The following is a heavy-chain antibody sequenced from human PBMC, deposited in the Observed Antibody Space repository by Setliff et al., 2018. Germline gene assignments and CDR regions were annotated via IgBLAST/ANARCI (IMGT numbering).Heavy chain of an antibody. CDR1: GGSISGAS. D-gene: IGHD6-13*01. Sequence: PSETLSLTCTFSGGSISGASIWSWIRQPPGKGLEWIAYIYYSGSTNYNPSLRSRATISVDTSNNQFSLKLSSVTAADTAVYYCARGRIAAAGTGVGPFDYWGQGTLVTVSS. CDR3: ARGRIAAAGTGVGPFDY. J-gene: IGHJ4*02. CDR2: IYYSGST. V-gene: IGHV4-59*08.